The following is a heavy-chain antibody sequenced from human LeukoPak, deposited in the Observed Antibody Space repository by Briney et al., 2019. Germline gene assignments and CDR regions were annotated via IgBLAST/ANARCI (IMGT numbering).Heavy chain of an antibody. Sequence: ASVKVSCKASGYIFTSYAMNWVRQAPGQGLEWMGGINTNTGNPTYAQGFTGRCVFSLDTSVSTAYLQIGSLKAEDTAVYYCARGSSGSLLVDFDYWGQGTLVTVSS. D-gene: IGHD1-26*01. CDR3: ARGSSGSLLVDFDY. CDR1: GYIFTSYA. CDR2: INTNTGNP. J-gene: IGHJ4*02. V-gene: IGHV7-4-1*01.